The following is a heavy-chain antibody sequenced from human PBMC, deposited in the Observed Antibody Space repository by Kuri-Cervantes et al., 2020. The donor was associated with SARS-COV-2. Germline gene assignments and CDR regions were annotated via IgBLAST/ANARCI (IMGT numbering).Heavy chain of an antibody. CDR1: GFIFSDFY. V-gene: IGHV3-11*04. CDR3: ARASGSGWYNYYYGMDV. CDR2: ISGSGSYI. J-gene: IGHJ6*02. D-gene: IGHD6-19*01. Sequence: GGSLRLSCAASGFIFSDFYMSWIRQAPGKGLEWVSYISGSGSYIYYTDSVKGRFTISRDNAKNSLYLQMNSLRAEDTAVYYCARASGSGWYNYYYGMDVWGQGTTVTVSS.